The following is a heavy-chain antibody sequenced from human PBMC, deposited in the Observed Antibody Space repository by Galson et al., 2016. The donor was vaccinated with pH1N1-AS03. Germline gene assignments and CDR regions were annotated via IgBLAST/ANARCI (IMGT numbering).Heavy chain of an antibody. CDR2: ISADGINI. D-gene: IGHD1-1*01. V-gene: IGHV3-23*01. CDR3: AKTTGGVSKSGAFDV. Sequence: SLRLSCAASGFTFNTYAMNWVRQAPGKGLEWVSSISADGINIYYADSLKGRFTISRDNSRNTVSLQMNSLRVEDTAVYYCAKTTGGVSKSGAFDVWGQGTMVTVSS. CDR1: GFTFNTYA. J-gene: IGHJ3*01.